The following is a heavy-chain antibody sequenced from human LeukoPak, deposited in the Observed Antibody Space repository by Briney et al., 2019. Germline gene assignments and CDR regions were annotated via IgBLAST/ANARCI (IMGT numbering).Heavy chain of an antibody. CDR3: ARRRGSYLSHIDY. J-gene: IGHJ4*02. CDR1: GYTFTDYY. D-gene: IGHD1-26*01. V-gene: IGHV1-2*02. CDR2: INPNSGGT. Sequence: GASVKVPCKASGYTFTDYYIHWVRQGPGQGLEWMGWINPNSGGTKYGQEFQGRVTLTRDTSLSTAYMELSSLRSEDTAVYYCARRRGSYLSHIDYWGQGTLVTVSS.